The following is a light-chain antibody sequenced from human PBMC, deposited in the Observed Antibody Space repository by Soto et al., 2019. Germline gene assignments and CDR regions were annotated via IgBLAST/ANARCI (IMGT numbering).Light chain of an antibody. Sequence: QSVLTQPPSASGSPGQSVTISCTGTGSDVGGYKYVSWYQQHPGKATKLMIFEVNKRPSGVPDRFSGSKSGNTASLTVSGLQAEDEADYYCSSYAGINNLGVFGTGTKLTVL. J-gene: IGLJ1*01. CDR1: GSDVGGYKY. V-gene: IGLV2-8*01. CDR3: SSYAGINNLGV. CDR2: EVN.